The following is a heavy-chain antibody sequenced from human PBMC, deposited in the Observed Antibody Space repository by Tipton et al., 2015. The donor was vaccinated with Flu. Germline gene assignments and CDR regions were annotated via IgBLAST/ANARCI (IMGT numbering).Heavy chain of an antibody. D-gene: IGHD1-26*01. CDR2: IYYSGST. CDR3: ARDTSGSYYYFDY. J-gene: IGHJ4*02. CDR1: GGSISSYY. V-gene: IGHV4-59*01. Sequence: TLSLTCSVSGGSISSYYWSWIRQPPGKGLEWIGYIYYSGSTNYNPSLKSRVTISVDTSKNQFSPKLSSVTAADTAVYYCARDTSGSYYYFDYWGQGTLVTVSS.